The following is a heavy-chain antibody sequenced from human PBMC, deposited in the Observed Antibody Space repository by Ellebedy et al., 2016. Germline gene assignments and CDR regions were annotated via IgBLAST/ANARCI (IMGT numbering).Heavy chain of an antibody. CDR2: ISYDGSDK. Sequence: GESLKISCAASGFTLSNYGIHWVRQAPGKGLEWVAIISYDGSDKYYAESVKGRFTISRDNSKNTLYLQMDSLRAEDTAVYYCAKERGYCSGGNCYLFDYWGQGTLVTVSS. J-gene: IGHJ4*02. D-gene: IGHD2-15*01. CDR3: AKERGYCSGGNCYLFDY. V-gene: IGHV3-30*18. CDR1: GFTLSNYG.